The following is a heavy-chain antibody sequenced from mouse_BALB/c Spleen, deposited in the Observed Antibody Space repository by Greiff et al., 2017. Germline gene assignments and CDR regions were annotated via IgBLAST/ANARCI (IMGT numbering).Heavy chain of an antibody. Sequence: VQLQQSGAELVKPGASVKMSCKASGYSFTSYWMHWVKQRPGQGLEWIGAIYPGNSDTSYNQKFKGKAKLTAVTSASTAYMELSSLTNEDSAVYYCTRDDGYYGDYWGQGTTLTVSS. CDR2: IYPGNSDT. V-gene: IGHV1-5*01. CDR3: TRDDGYYGDY. J-gene: IGHJ2*01. D-gene: IGHD2-3*01. CDR1: GYSFTSYW.